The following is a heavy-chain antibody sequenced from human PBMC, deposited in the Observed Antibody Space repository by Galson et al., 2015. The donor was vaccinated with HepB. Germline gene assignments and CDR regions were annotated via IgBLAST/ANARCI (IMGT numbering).Heavy chain of an antibody. CDR3: ARHGGYSTGWYITAIDY. CDR1: GYRFSSYW. D-gene: IGHD6-13*01. CDR2: IYPGDSDT. V-gene: IGHV5-51*01. J-gene: IGHJ4*02. Sequence: QSGAVVKKPGESLKISCKGSGYRFSSYWIAWVRQMPGKGLEWMGIIYPGDSDTRYSPSFQGQVTISADKSISTAYLQWSSLKASDSAMYYCARHGGYSTGWYITAIDYWGQGTPVTVSS.